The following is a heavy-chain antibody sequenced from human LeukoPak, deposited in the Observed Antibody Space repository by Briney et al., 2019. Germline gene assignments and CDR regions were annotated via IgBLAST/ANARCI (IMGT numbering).Heavy chain of an antibody. CDR1: GFTFSSYG. J-gene: IGHJ3*02. D-gene: IGHD4-23*01. V-gene: IGHV3-30*18. CDR2: ISYDGSNK. CDR3: AKDRRTVVMEGNAFYI. Sequence: GGSLRLSCAASGFTFSSYGMHWVRQAPGKGLEWVAVISYDGSNKYYADSVKGRFTISRDNSKNTLYLQMNSLRAEDTAVYYCAKDRRTVVMEGNAFYIWGQGTMVTVSS.